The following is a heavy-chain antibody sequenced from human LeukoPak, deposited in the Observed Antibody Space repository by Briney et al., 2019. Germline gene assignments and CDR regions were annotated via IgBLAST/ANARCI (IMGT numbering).Heavy chain of an antibody. V-gene: IGHV4-59*08. Sequence: SETLSLTCTVSGGSISSYYWSWIRQPPGKGLEWIGYIYYSGSTNYNPSLKSRVTISVDTSKNQSSLKLSSVTAADTAVYYCVRGSPTAEGAYFDYWGQGTLVTVSS. CDR3: VRGSPTAEGAYFDY. J-gene: IGHJ4*02. CDR1: GGSISSYY. D-gene: IGHD3-10*01. CDR2: IYYSGST.